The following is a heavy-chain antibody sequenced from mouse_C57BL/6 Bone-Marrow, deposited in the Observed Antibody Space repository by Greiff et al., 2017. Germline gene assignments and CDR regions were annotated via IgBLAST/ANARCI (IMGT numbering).Heavy chain of an antibody. CDR3: ARGLAGFAY. CDR1: GYTFTSYG. D-gene: IGHD3-3*01. CDR2: IYPRSGNT. V-gene: IGHV1-81*01. Sequence: QVQLQQSGAELARPGASVKLSCKASGYTFTSYGISWVKQRTGQGLEWIGEIYPRSGNTYYNEKFKGKATLTADKSSSTAYIQLSSLTSEDSAVYFCARGLAGFAYWGQGTLVTVSA. J-gene: IGHJ3*01.